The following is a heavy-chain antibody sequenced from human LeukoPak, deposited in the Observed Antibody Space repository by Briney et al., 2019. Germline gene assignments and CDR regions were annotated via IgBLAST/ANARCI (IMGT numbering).Heavy chain of an antibody. CDR3: AKDTGPAAGITADY. CDR1: GFTFSSYA. D-gene: IGHD6-13*01. J-gene: IGHJ4*02. CDR2: IRDSDDST. V-gene: IGHV3-23*01. Sequence: GGSLRLSCAASGFTFSSYAMTWVRQAPGKGLEWVSTIRDSDDSTYYADSVKGRFTISRDNSKNTLYLQMNSLRAEDTAIYYCAKDTGPAAGITADYWGQGTLVTVSS.